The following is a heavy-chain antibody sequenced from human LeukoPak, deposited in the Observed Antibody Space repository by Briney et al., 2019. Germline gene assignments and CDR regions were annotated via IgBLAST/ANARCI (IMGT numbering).Heavy chain of an antibody. CDR2: IIPIFGTA. CDR1: GGTFSSYA. D-gene: IGHD6-19*01. CDR3: ARDQGGAFHISYSSGWRYFDL. J-gene: IGHJ2*01. Sequence: SVKVSCKASGGTFSSYAISWVRQAPGQGLEWMGGIIPIFGTANYAQKFQGRVTITADESTSTAYMELSSLRSEDTAVYYCARDQGGAFHISYSSGWRYFDLWGRGTLVTVSS. V-gene: IGHV1-69*13.